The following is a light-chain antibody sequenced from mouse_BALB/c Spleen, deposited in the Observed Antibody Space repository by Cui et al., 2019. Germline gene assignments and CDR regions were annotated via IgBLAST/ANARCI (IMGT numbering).Light chain of an antibody. V-gene: IGKV17-127*01. CDR1: SDIADD. J-gene: IGKJ5*01. CDR3: LQSDNMPLT. CDR2: KGD. Sequence: ETTVTQSPPSLSVATGAKVTIRCITCSDIADDMKWYHQKPGEPPKLLSSKGDTIRPGVPSRFSSSGYGTDFVFTIENTLSEDVADYYCLQSDNMPLTCSAGTKLELK.